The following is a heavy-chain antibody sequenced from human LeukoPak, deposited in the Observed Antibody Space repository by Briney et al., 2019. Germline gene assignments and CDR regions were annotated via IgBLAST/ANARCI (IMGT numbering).Heavy chain of an antibody. CDR2: ISYDGSNK. D-gene: IGHD3-10*01. J-gene: IGHJ4*02. CDR1: GFTFSSYA. CDR3: ARLRGGAY. V-gene: IGHV3-30*04. Sequence: GGSLRLSCAASGFTFSSYAMHWVRQAPGKGLEWVAVISYDGSNKYYADSVKGRFTISRDNSKNTLYLQMNSLRAEDTALYYCARLRGGAYWGQGTPVTVSS.